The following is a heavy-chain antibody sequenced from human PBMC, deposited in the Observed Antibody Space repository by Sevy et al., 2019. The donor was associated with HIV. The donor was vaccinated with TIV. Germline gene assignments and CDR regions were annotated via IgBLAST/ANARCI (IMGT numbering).Heavy chain of an antibody. V-gene: IGHV3-53*01. D-gene: IGHD3-22*01. CDR3: ARGLTYYYDSSGYFWSFAFDI. Sequence: GGSLRLSCAASGLTVSSNYMSWVRQAPGKGLEWVSVIYSGGSTYYADSVKGRFTISRDNSKNTLYLQMNSLRAEDTAVYYCARGLTYYYDSSGYFWSFAFDIWGQGTMVTVSS. CDR1: GLTVSSNY. J-gene: IGHJ3*02. CDR2: IYSGGST.